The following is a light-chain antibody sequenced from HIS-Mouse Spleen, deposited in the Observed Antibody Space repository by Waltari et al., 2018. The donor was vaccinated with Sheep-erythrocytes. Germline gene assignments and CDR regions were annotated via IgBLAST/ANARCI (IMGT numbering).Light chain of an antibody. CDR1: SSDVGGYNY. V-gene: IGLV2-11*01. CDR3: CSYAGSYNHV. Sequence: QSALTQPRSVSGSPGQSVTISCTGTSSDVGGYNYVSWYQQHPGKAPKLMIYDVSKRPSGVPDRFSGYKSGNTASLTISGLQAEDDADYYCCSYAGSYNHVFATGTKVTVL. CDR2: DVS. J-gene: IGLJ1*01.